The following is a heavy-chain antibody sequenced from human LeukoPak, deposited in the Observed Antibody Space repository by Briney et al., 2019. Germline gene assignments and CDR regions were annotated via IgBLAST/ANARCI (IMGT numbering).Heavy chain of an antibody. J-gene: IGHJ4*02. CDR3: ARENIAALGGFDY. CDR2: IYYSGST. Sequence: PSETLSLTCTVSGGSISSSSYYWGWIRQPPGKGLEWIGSIYYSGSTYYNPSLKSRVTISVATSKNQFSLQLSSVTAAGTAVYYCARENIAALGGFDYWGQGTLVTASS. V-gene: IGHV4-39*07. D-gene: IGHD6-13*01. CDR1: GGSISSSSYY.